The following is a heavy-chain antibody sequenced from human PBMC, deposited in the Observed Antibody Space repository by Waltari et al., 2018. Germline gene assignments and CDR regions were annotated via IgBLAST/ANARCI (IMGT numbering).Heavy chain of an antibody. J-gene: IGHJ4*02. V-gene: IGHV4-38-2*01. D-gene: IGHD6-19*01. CDR2: IYHSGST. CDR3: ARPNSSGWPRGVDY. Sequence: QVQLQESGPGLVKPSETLSLTCAVSGYSISSGYYWGWIRQPPGKGLEWIGSIYHSGSTYYNPSLKSRVTISVDTSKNQFSLKLGSVTAADTAVYYCARPNSSGWPRGVDYWGQGTLVTVSS. CDR1: GYSISSGYY.